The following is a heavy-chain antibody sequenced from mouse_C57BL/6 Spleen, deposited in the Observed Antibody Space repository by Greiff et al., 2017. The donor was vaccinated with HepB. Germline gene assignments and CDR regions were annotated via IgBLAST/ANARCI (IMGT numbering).Heavy chain of an antibody. V-gene: IGHV1-59*01. CDR2: IDPSDSYT. D-gene: IGHD1-1*01. CDR3: ARSTTVVATDY. Sequence: QVQLQQSGAELVRPGTSVKLSCKASGYTFTSYWMHWVKQRPGQGLEWIGVIDPSDSYTNYNQKFKGKATLTVDTSSSTAYMQLSSLTSEDSAVYYCARSTTVVATDYWGQGTTLTVSS. J-gene: IGHJ2*01. CDR1: GYTFTSYW.